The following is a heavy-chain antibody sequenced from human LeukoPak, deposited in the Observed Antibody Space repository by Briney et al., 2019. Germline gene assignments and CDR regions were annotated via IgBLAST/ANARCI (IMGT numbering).Heavy chain of an antibody. CDR1: GGSIRSSYYY. Sequence: PSETLSLTCTVSGGSIRSSYYYWGWIRQPPGKGLEWIGSIYDSGSTYYNPSLKSRVTISVDTSKSQFSLMLSSVTAADTAVYYCARAKRTGYQQIHFDYWGQGTLVTVSS. CDR3: ARAKRTGYQQIHFDY. D-gene: IGHD3/OR15-3a*01. CDR2: IYDSGST. J-gene: IGHJ4*02. V-gene: IGHV4-39*07.